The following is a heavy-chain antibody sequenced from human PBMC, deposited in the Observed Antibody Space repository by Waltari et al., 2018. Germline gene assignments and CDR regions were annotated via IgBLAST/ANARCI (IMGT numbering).Heavy chain of an antibody. Sequence: QLQLQESGPGLVKPSETLSLTCTVSGGSISSSSYYWGWIRQPPGKGLEWIGSIYYSVSTCDNPSLKSRVTISVETSKNQFSLKLSSVTAADTAVYYCARFDYGDYGGYDYWGQGTLVTVSS. CDR3: ARFDYGDYGGYDY. J-gene: IGHJ4*02. CDR2: IYYSVST. V-gene: IGHV4-39*07. CDR1: GGSISSSSYY. D-gene: IGHD4-17*01.